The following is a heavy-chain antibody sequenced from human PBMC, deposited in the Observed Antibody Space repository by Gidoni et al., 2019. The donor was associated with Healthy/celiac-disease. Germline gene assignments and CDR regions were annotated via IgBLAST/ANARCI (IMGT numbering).Heavy chain of an antibody. CDR1: GFTFSSYW. V-gene: IGHV3-7*03. J-gene: IGHJ6*02. D-gene: IGHD1-20*01. CDR3: ARVVSVTGTIYYYYGMDV. Sequence: EVQLVESGGGLVQPGGSLRLSCAASGFTFSSYWRSWVRQAPGKGLEWVANIKQDGSEKYYVDSVKGRFTISRDNAKNSLYLQMNSLRAEDTAVYYCARVVSVTGTIYYYYGMDVWGQGTTVTVSS. CDR2: IKQDGSEK.